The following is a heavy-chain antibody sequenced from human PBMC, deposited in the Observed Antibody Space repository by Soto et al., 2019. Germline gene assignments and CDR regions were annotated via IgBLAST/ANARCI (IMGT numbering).Heavy chain of an antibody. J-gene: IGHJ5*02. CDR3: VKNSGWFNT. Sequence: GGSLRLSCAACGFPFGTTDMSWVRQAPGEGLEWVSTIDGCGGITFYADSVKGRITISRDNSRNTVYLQMNSLRGDDTALYYCVKNSGWFNTWGQGALVTVSS. D-gene: IGHD3-10*01. CDR2: IDGCGGIT. V-gene: IGHV3-23*01. CDR1: GFPFGTTD.